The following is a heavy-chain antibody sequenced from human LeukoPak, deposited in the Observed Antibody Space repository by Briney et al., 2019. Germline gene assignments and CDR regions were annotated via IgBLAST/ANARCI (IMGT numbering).Heavy chain of an antibody. CDR1: GGSISSYY. Sequence: KPSETLSLTCTVSGGSISSYYWSWIRQPPGKGLEWIGRIYTSGSTNYNPSLKSRVTMSVDTSKNQFSLKLSSVTVADTAVYYCARGGRLISNWNYDDAFDIWGQGTMVTVPS. CDR2: IYTSGST. V-gene: IGHV4-4*07. D-gene: IGHD1-7*01. CDR3: ARGGRLISNWNYDDAFDI. J-gene: IGHJ3*02.